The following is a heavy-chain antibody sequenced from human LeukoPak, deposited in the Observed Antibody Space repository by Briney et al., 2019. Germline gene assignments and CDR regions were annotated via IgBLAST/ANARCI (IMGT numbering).Heavy chain of an antibody. CDR2: ISYDGSNK. CDR1: GFTFSNYG. V-gene: IGHV3-30*18. J-gene: IGHJ4*02. CDR3: AKTHSSGWWYFDY. D-gene: IGHD6-19*01. Sequence: GGSLRLSCAASGFTFSNYGMHWVRQAPGKGLEWVAVISYDGSNKYYAGSVKGRFTISRDNSKNTLYLQMNSLRPEDTAVYYCAKTHSSGWWYFDYWGQGTLVTVSS.